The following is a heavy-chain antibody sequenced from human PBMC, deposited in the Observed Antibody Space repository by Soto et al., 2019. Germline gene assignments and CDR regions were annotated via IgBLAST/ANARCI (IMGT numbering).Heavy chain of an antibody. Sequence: SETLSLTCAVSGGSISSSNWWSWVRQPPGKGLEWIGEIYHSGSTNYNPSLKSRVTISVDKSKNQFSLKLSSVTAADTAAYYCARVGVLLWFGELLDYYYYGMDVWGQGTTVTVSS. V-gene: IGHV4-4*02. CDR3: ARVGVLLWFGELLDYYYYGMDV. D-gene: IGHD3-10*01. J-gene: IGHJ6*02. CDR1: GGSISSSNW. CDR2: IYHSGST.